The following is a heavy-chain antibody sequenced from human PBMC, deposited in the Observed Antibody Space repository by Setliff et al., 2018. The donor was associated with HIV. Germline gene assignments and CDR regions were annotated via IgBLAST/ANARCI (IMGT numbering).Heavy chain of an antibody. V-gene: IGHV1-2*02. CDR2: INPNSGAT. J-gene: IGHJ4*02. D-gene: IGHD3-3*01. CDR3: ARNVFLEWSNYYDN. CDR1: GYTFSAYY. Sequence: GASVKVSCKASGYTFSAYYIHWVRQAPGQGPEWMGWINPNSGATKYAQKFQGRVTLTRDTSINTAYMELSRLRSDDTAVYYCARNVFLEWSNYYDNWGQGTL.